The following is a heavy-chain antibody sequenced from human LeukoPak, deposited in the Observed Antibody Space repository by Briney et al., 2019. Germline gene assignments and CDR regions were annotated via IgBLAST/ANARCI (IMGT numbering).Heavy chain of an antibody. V-gene: IGHV4-39*07. CDR2: IYYSGST. Sequence: PSETLSLTCTVSGGSISSSSYYWGWIRQPPGKGLEWIGSIYYSGSTYYNPSLKSRVTISVDTSKNQFSLKLSSVTAADTAVYYCARDGGMVPMLYWGQGTLVTVSS. CDR3: ARDGGMVPMLY. J-gene: IGHJ4*02. D-gene: IGHD3-10*01. CDR1: GGSISSSSYY.